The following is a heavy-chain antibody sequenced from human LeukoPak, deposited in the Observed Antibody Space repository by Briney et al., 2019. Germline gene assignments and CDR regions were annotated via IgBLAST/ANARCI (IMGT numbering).Heavy chain of an antibody. CDR3: ASPFDY. V-gene: IGHV3-48*01. J-gene: IGHJ4*02. Sequence: GGSLRLSCAASGFTFSSYSMNWVRQAPGKGQEWVSYIDSSSSTIYYADSVKGRFTISRDNAKNSLYLQMNSLRAEDTAVYYCASPFDYWGQGTLVTVSS. CDR2: IDSSSSTI. CDR1: GFTFSSYS.